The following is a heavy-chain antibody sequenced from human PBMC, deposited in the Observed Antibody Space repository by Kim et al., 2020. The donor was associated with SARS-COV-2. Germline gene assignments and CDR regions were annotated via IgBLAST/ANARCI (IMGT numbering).Heavy chain of an antibody. CDR2: IYHAGNI. J-gene: IGHJ4*02. V-gene: IGHV4-4*02. CDR1: GDSVTNNYW. D-gene: IGHD6-19*01. Sequence: SETLSLTCAVSGDSVTNNYWWTWVRQPPEKGLQWITEIYHAGNINYNPSLQSRVTISMDKSKNQFSLQPTSVTAADTAVYFCARGIAGWGTYFDYWGQGILVTVSS. CDR3: ARGIAGWGTYFDY.